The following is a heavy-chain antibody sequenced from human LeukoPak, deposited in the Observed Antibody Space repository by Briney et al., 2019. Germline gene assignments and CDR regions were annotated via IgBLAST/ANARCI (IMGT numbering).Heavy chain of an antibody. Sequence: GGSLRLSCAASGFTFSSYWMSWVRQAPGKGLEWVSAISGSGGSTYYADSVKGRFTISRDNSKNTLYLQMNSLRAEDTAVYYCARGATFGGTQGAYYYYGMDVWGQGTTVTVSS. V-gene: IGHV3-23*01. CDR2: ISGSGGST. D-gene: IGHD3-16*01. CDR3: ARGATFGGTQGAYYYYGMDV. CDR1: GFTFSSYW. J-gene: IGHJ6*02.